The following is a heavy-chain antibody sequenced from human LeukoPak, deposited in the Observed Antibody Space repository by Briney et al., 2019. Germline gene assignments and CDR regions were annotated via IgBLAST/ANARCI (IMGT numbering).Heavy chain of an antibody. Sequence: SETLSLTCAVSGYSISSGYYWAWIRQTPGKGLEWIGSIYHSGSTYYNPSLKSRVTISVDTSKNQFSLRLSSVTAADTAVYYCASLRYSYGFFDYWGQGTLVTVSS. CDR1: GYSISSGYY. D-gene: IGHD5-18*01. J-gene: IGHJ4*02. V-gene: IGHV4-38-2*01. CDR3: ASLRYSYGFFDY. CDR2: IYHSGST.